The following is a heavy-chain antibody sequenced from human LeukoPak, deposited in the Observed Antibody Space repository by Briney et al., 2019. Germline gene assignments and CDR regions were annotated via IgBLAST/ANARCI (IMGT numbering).Heavy chain of an antibody. CDR2: ISGSAHKI. Sequence: GGSLRLSCVASGFTFSNYAMSWVRQAPEKGLDWVSVISGSAHKIRYADSVKGRFTISRDNSENTAYLQMNNLRAEDTALYYCAGRVTGYSSGYVYWGQGTLVTVSS. CDR1: GFTFSNYA. J-gene: IGHJ4*02. CDR3: AGRVTGYSSGYVY. V-gene: IGHV3-23*01. D-gene: IGHD5-18*01.